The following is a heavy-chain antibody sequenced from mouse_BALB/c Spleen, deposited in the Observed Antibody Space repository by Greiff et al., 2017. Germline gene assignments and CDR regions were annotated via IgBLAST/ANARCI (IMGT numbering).Heavy chain of an antibody. J-gene: IGHJ2*01. Sequence: VKVVESGAELARPGASVKMSCKASGYTFTSYTMHWVKQRPGQGLEWIGYINPSSGYTNYNQKFKDKATLTADKSSSTAYMQLSSLTSEDSAVYYCARRNHGYVPFDYWGQGTTLTVSS. D-gene: IGHD1-2*01. V-gene: IGHV1-4*01. CDR2: INPSSGYT. CDR3: ARRNHGYVPFDY. CDR1: GYTFTSYT.